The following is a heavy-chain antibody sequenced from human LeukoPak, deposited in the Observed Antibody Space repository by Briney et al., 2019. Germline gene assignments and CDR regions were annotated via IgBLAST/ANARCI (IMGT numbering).Heavy chain of an antibody. V-gene: IGHV3-21*01. Sequence: GGSLRLSCAASAFTFSDYTMNWVRQAPGKGLEWVSSISSGSSYIYYADSVKGRFTISRDNAQNTLHLQMNSLRAEDTAVYYWARGRDLGVANTDGLEIGFRAQGTLAT. CDR1: AFTFSDYT. CDR2: ISSGSSYI. J-gene: IGHJ4*02. CDR3: ARGRDLGVANTDGLEIGF. D-gene: IGHD3-16*01.